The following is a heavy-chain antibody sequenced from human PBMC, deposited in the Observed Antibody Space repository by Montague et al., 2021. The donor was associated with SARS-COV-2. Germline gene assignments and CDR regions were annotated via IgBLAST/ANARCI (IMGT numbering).Heavy chain of an antibody. J-gene: IGHJ6*02. Sequence: CAISGDSVSGNSAAWNWIRQSPSRGLEWLGRTYYGSKWYNDYAVSLKRRRTINPDTSKNQFSLQLNSVTPEDTAVYYCASGRMVPYSSSRTTLYYYYGMDVWGQGTTVTVSS. CDR2: TYYGSKWYN. V-gene: IGHV6-1*01. CDR1: GDSVSGNSAA. D-gene: IGHD6-13*01. CDR3: ASGRMVPYSSSRTTLYYYYGMDV.